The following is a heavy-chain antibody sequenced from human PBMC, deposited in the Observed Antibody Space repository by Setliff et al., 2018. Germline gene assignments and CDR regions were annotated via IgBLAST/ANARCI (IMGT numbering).Heavy chain of an antibody. Sequence: PGGSLRLSCAASGITFKNAWMTWVRQAPGKGPEWVGRIKSSIEGATSDYGAPAKGRFTISRDDSKNMIFLQMSSLKTEDTAVYYCTTHKRTTNAFDMWGQGTMVTVSS. J-gene: IGHJ3*02. D-gene: IGHD1-7*01. CDR3: TTHKRTTNAFDM. CDR1: GITFKNAW. CDR2: IKSSIEGATS. V-gene: IGHV3-15*01.